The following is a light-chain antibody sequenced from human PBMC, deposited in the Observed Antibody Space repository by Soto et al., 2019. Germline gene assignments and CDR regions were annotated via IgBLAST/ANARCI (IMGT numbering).Light chain of an antibody. J-gene: IGKJ4*01. CDR2: DAS. Sequence: DIQMTQSPSSLSASVGDRVTITCQASQDISNYLNWYQQKPGKAPKLLIYDASNLETGVPSRFSGSVSGTDFTFTTSSLQPEDIATYYCQQCDNLPPTFGGGTKVEIK. V-gene: IGKV1-33*01. CDR1: QDISNY. CDR3: QQCDNLPPT.